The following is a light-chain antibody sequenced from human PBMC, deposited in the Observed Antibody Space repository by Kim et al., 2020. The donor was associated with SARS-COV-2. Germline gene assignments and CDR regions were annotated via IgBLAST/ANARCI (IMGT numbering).Light chain of an antibody. CDR3: CSYAGSSTYV. Sequence: LTQPASMSGSLGQSITISCTGTSSDVGSYNLVSWYQQHPGKAPKLMIYEVSKRPSGISDRFSGSKSGDKASLTISGLQAEDEADYYCCSYAGSSTYVFGTGTKVTVL. V-gene: IGLV2-23*02. CDR2: EVS. CDR1: SSDVGSYNL. J-gene: IGLJ1*01.